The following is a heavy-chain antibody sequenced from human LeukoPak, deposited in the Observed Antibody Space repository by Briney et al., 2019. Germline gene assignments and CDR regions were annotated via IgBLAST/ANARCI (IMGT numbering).Heavy chain of an antibody. CDR1: GYTFSRYA. D-gene: IGHD6-19*01. V-gene: IGHV1-3*01. CDR2: IYVGNGNT. Sequence: ASVKVSCKASGYTFSRYAIHWVRQAPGQRPEWMGWIYVGNGNTKYSQKFQDRVTITRDTSASTVYMELTSLRSEDTAVYSCARGEQWLVSPFDYWGQGTLVTVSS. J-gene: IGHJ4*02. CDR3: ARGEQWLVSPFDY.